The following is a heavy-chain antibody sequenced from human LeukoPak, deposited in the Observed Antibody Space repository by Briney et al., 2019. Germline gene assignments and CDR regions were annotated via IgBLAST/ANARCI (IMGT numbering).Heavy chain of an antibody. CDR3: AKDDGNLTPFDY. D-gene: IGHD4-23*01. Sequence: PGRSLRLSCAASGFTFSSYGMHWVRQAPGKGLEWVAVISYDGSNKYYADSVKGRFTISRDNSKNTLYLQTNSLRAEDTAVYYCAKDDGNLTPFDYWGQGTLVTVSS. CDR1: GFTFSSYG. J-gene: IGHJ4*02. V-gene: IGHV3-30*18. CDR2: ISYDGSNK.